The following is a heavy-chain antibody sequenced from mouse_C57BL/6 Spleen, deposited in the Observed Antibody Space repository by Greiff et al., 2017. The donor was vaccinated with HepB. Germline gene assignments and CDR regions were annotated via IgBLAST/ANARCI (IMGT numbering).Heavy chain of an antibody. D-gene: IGHD1-1*01. Sequence: QVQLQQSGAELAKPGASVKLSCKASGYPFTSYWMHWVKQGPGQGREWIGYINPSGGYTKYNKKFKNKATLTADKSSSTAYMQLSSLTYEDSAVYYCARVVTTVAFDVWGTGTTVTVSS. V-gene: IGHV1-7*01. CDR2: INPSGGYT. CDR1: GYPFTSYW. CDR3: ARVVTTVAFDV. J-gene: IGHJ1*03.